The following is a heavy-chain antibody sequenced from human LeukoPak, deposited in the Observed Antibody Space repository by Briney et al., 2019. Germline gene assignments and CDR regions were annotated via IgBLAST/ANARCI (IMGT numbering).Heavy chain of an antibody. Sequence: GGSLRLSCAASGFTFSSYWMSWVRQAPGKGLEWVANIKQDGSEKYYADSVKGRFTISRDNSKNTLYLQMNSLRAEDTAVYYCAKGSGCPDYWGQGTLVTVSS. D-gene: IGHD6-19*01. V-gene: IGHV3-7*01. CDR3: AKGSGCPDY. CDR1: GFTFSSYW. J-gene: IGHJ4*02. CDR2: IKQDGSEK.